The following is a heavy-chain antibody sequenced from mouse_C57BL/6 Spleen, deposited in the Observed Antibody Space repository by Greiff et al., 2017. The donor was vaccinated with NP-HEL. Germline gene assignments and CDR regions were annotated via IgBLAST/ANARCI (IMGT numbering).Heavy chain of an antibody. CDR1: GYTFTSYW. CDR2: IDPSDSET. Sequence: QVQLQQSGAELVRPGSSVKLSCKASGYTFTSYWMHWVKQRPIQGLEWIGNIDPSDSETHYNQKFKDKATLTVDKSSSTAYMQLSSLTSEDSAGYYCSRSVSAQATSPSYAMDYWGQGTSVTVSS. J-gene: IGHJ4*01. CDR3: SRSVSAQATSPSYAMDY. V-gene: IGHV1-52*01. D-gene: IGHD3-2*02.